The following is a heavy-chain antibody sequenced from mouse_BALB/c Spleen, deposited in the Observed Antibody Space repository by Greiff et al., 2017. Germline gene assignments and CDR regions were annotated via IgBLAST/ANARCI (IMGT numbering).Heavy chain of an antibody. Sequence: QVQLKQSGPELVKPGASVKISCKASGYAFSSSWMNWVKQRPGQGLEWIGRIYPGDGDTNYNGKFKGKATLTADKSSSTAYMQLSSLTSVDSAVYFCAIIYYDYDKNAMDYWGQGTSVTVSS. J-gene: IGHJ4*01. CDR2: IYPGDGDT. CDR1: GYAFSSSW. V-gene: IGHV1-82*01. CDR3: AIIYYDYDKNAMDY. D-gene: IGHD2-4*01.